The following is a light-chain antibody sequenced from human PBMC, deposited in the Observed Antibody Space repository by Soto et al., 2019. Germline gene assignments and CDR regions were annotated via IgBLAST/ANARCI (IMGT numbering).Light chain of an antibody. CDR3: QQYKSWRT. CDR1: QSIDSK. Sequence: IVMTQSPATLSVSPGERATLSCGAGQSIDSKLAWYQQRPGQAPRLLIYAASTRATGIPARFSGSGSGTEFTLTISGLQSEDFGVYYCQQYKSWRTFGQGTNVEIK. CDR2: AAS. V-gene: IGKV3-15*01. J-gene: IGKJ1*01.